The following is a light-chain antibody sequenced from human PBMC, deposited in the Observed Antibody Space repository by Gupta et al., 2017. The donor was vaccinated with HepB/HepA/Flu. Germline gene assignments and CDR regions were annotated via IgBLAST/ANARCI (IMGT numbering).Light chain of an antibody. Sequence: QSALTQPASVSGSPGQSITISCTGTSSDVGSYNLVSWYQQHPGKAPKLVIYEVSKRPSGVSNRFSGSKSGNTASLTISGLQAEDEADYYCCSYAGSSTWVFGTGTKVTVL. V-gene: IGLV2-23*02. J-gene: IGLJ1*01. CDR3: CSYAGSSTWV. CDR2: EVS. CDR1: SSDVGSYNL.